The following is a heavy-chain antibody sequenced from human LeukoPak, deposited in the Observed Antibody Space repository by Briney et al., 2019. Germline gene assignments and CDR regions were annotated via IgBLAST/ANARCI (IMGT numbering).Heavy chain of an antibody. CDR2: IYYSGST. Sequence: SETLSLTCTVSGGSISSYYWSWIRQPPGKGLEWIGYIYYSGSTYYNPSLKSRVTVSVDTSKNQFSLKLSSVTAADTAVYYCARWGAVAGTFDYWGQGTLVTVSS. CDR3: ARWGAVAGTFDY. D-gene: IGHD6-19*01. V-gene: IGHV4-59*12. CDR1: GGSISSYY. J-gene: IGHJ4*02.